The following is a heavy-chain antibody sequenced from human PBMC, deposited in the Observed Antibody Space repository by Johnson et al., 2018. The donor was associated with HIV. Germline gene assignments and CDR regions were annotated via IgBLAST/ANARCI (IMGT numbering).Heavy chain of an antibody. D-gene: IGHD5-12*01. CDR2: ISYDGSNK. V-gene: IGHV3-30-3*01. CDR1: GFTVSSYA. J-gene: IGHJ3*02. CDR3: ARRGLVGIVATSRGAFDI. Sequence: QVQLVESGGGLVQPGGSLRLSCAASGFTVSSYAMHWVRQAPGKGLEWVAVISYDGSNKYYADSVKGLFTISRDNSKNTLYLQMNSLRAEDTAVYYCARRGLVGIVATSRGAFDIWGQGTMVTVSS.